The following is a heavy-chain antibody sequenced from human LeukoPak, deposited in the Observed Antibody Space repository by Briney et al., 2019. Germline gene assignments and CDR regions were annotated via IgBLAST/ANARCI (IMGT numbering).Heavy chain of an antibody. CDR3: ARGGGYSSGWEFDY. CDR1: GGSISSYY. J-gene: IGHJ4*02. Sequence: KPSETLSLTCTVSGGSISSYYWSWIRQPPGKGLEWIGYIYYSGSTNYNPSLKSRVTISVDTSKNQFSLKLSSVTAADTAVYYCARGGGYSSGWEFDYWGQGTLVTVSS. D-gene: IGHD6-19*01. CDR2: IYYSGST. V-gene: IGHV4-59*01.